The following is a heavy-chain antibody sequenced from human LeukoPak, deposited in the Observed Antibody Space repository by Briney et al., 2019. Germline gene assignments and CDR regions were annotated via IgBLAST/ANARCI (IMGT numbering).Heavy chain of an antibody. Sequence: GGSLRLSCAASGFTISGYWMTWVRQAPGKGLEWVANSRPDGSDKYYADSVKGRFTISRDNAKNSLYLQMNGLRADDTAIYYCARDAYDDASESWGQGTLVTVSS. CDR1: GFTISGYW. CDR3: ARDAYDDASES. CDR2: SRPDGSDK. V-gene: IGHV3-7*01. J-gene: IGHJ5*02. D-gene: IGHD3-3*01.